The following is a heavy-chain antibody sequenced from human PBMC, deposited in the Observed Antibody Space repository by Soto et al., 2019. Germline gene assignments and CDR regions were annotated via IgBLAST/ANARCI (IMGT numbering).Heavy chain of an antibody. CDR2: ISYDGSNK. J-gene: IGHJ4*02. Sequence: QVQLVESGGGVVQPGRSLRLSCAASGFTFSSYAMHWVRQAPGKGLEWVAVISYDGSNKYYADSVKGRFTISRDNSKNTLYLQMNSLRAEDTAVYYCARETDSSSNNHHYHSRGLDYWGQGTLVTVSS. V-gene: IGHV3-30-3*01. D-gene: IGHD3-22*01. CDR1: GFTFSSYA. CDR3: ARETDSSSNNHHYHSRGLDY.